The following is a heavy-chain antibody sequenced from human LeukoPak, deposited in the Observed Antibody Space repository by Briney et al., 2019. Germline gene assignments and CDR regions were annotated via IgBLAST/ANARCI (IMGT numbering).Heavy chain of an antibody. J-gene: IGHJ5*02. CDR1: GFTFSSYS. D-gene: IGHD1-26*01. V-gene: IGHV3-21*01. CDR2: ISSSSSYI. Sequence: GGSLRLSCAASGFTFSSYSMNWVRQAPGKGLEWVSSISSSSSYIYYADSVKGRFTISRDNAKNSLYLQMNSLRAEDTAVYYCARDGRATEFDLWGQGTLVTVSS. CDR3: ARDGRATEFDL.